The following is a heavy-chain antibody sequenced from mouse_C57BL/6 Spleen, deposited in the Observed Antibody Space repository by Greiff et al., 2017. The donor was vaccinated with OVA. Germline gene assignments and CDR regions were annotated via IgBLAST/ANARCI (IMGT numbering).Heavy chain of an antibody. Sequence: EVKVEESGGGLVQPGGSLKLSCAASGFTFSDYYMYWVRQTPEKRLEWVAYISNGGGSTYYPDTVKGRFTISRDNAKNTLYLQMNRLKSEDTAMYYCARHSVLRPWYFDVWGTGTTVTVSS. V-gene: IGHV5-12*01. CDR1: GFTFSDYY. CDR3: ARHSVLRPWYFDV. CDR2: ISNGGGST. J-gene: IGHJ1*03.